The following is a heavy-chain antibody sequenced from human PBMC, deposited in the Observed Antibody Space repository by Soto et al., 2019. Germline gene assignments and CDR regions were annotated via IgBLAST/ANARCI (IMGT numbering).Heavy chain of an antibody. Sequence: QITLKESGPPLVKPTQTLTLTCTLSGFSLSTSGVGVGWIRQPPGKALEWLALIYWDDDKRYSPFLKSRLTITKDTATNQVVLTLTNMDPVDTATYYCAHKGDGYRGFKYWGQGTLVTVSS. CDR2: IYWDDDK. CDR1: GFSLSTSGVG. CDR3: AHKGDGYRGFKY. V-gene: IGHV2-5*02. J-gene: IGHJ4*02. D-gene: IGHD5-12*01.